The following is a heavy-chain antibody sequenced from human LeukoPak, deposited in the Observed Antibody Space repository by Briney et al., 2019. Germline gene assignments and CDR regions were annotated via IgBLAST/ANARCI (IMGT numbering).Heavy chain of an antibody. CDR1: GFTFSSYA. Sequence: GGSLRLSCAASGFTFSSYAMSWVRQAPGKGLEWVSAISGSGGSTYYADSVKGRFTISRDNSKNTLYLQMDSLRAEDTAVYYCAKAPKYSYASDYWGQGTLVTVSS. J-gene: IGHJ4*02. V-gene: IGHV3-23*01. CDR3: AKAPKYSYASDY. D-gene: IGHD5-18*01. CDR2: ISGSGGST.